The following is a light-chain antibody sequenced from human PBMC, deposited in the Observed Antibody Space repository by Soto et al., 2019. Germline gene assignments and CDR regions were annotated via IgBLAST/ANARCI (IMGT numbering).Light chain of an antibody. CDR3: QQYSSYSLPT. J-gene: IGKJ4*01. CDR1: QSVSRW. V-gene: IGKV1-5*01. CDR2: DAS. Sequence: DIQMTQSPSILSASVGDSVTITCRASQSVSRWLAWYQQKPGKAPKLLIYDASSLNSGVLSRFSGSQSGTEFTLTITSLLPDDFATYFCQQYSSYSLPTFGGGTKVDIK.